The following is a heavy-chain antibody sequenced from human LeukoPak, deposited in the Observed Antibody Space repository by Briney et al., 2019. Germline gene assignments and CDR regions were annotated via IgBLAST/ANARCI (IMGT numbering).Heavy chain of an antibody. CDR3: ARDPARLWFGGNWFDP. V-gene: IGHV4-39*07. J-gene: IGHJ5*02. CDR2: IYYSGST. CDR1: GGSISSSSYY. D-gene: IGHD3-10*01. Sequence: SETLSLTCTVSGGSISSSSYYWGWIRQPPGKGLEWIGSIYYSGSTYYNPSLKSRVTISVDTSKNQFSLKLSSVTAADTAVYYCARDPARLWFGGNWFDPWGQGTLVTVSS.